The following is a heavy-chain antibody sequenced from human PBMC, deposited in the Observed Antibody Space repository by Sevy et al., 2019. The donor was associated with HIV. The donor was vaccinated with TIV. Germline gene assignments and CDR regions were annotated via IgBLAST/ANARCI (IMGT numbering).Heavy chain of an antibody. D-gene: IGHD3-22*01. CDR2: IYSDGST. CDR1: GFTVSDNY. J-gene: IGHJ3*02. V-gene: IGHV3-53*01. Sequence: GGSLRLSCAASGFTVSDNYMSWVRQAPGKELEWVSVIYSDGSTYYEDSVKGRFTISRDNSKNTLYLQMNSLRAEDTAVYYCANHASDYDSSGYLERDAFDIWGQGTMVTVSS. CDR3: ANHASDYDSSGYLERDAFDI.